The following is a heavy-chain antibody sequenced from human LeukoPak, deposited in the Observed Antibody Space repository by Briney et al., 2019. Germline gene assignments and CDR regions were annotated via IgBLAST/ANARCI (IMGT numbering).Heavy chain of an antibody. V-gene: IGHV4-61*02. J-gene: IGHJ4*02. CDR1: GGSISSGSYY. Sequence: SQTLSLTCTVSGGSISSGSYYWSWIRQPARKGLEWIGRIYHSGSTNYNPSLKSRVTISVDTSKNQFSLKLSSVTATDTAVYYCATGGGLFGRALGAFDSWGQGTLVTVSS. CDR3: ATGGGLFGRALGAFDS. CDR2: IYHSGST. D-gene: IGHD3-10*02.